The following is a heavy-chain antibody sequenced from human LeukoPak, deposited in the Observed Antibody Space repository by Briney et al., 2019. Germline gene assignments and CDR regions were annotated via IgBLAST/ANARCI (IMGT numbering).Heavy chain of an antibody. D-gene: IGHD3-10*01. Sequence: PGGSLRLSCAASGFAFSSYGMTWVRQAPGKGLEWVSAISGSGGSTYYADSVKGRSTISRDNSKNTLYLLMNSLRADDTAVYYCAKFGLAGSGRYHDASDIRGQGTMVTVSS. V-gene: IGHV3-23*01. CDR2: ISGSGGST. CDR1: GFAFSSYG. CDR3: AKFGLAGSGRYHDASDI. J-gene: IGHJ3*02.